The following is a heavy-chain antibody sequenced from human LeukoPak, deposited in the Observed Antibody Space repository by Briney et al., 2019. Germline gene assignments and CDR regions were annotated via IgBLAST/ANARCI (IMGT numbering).Heavy chain of an antibody. Sequence: PSETLSLTCTVSGGSINSGNYYWSWIRQPAGKGLEWIGRIYTTGSTNYNPSLKSRVTMSVDTSKNQFSLKLSSVTAADTAVYYCATVLGVGYGDYVYAFDIWGQGTMVTVSS. CDR1: GGSINSGNYY. D-gene: IGHD4-17*01. V-gene: IGHV4-61*02. J-gene: IGHJ3*02. CDR2: IYTTGST. CDR3: ATVLGVGYGDYVYAFDI.